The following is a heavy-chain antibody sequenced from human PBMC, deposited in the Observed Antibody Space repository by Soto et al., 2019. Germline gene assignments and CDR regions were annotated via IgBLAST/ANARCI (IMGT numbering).Heavy chain of an antibody. CDR3: ARGSSSPGGSYYYYGMDV. CDR1: GGTFSSYA. CDR2: IILIFGTA. V-gene: IGHV1-69*13. J-gene: IGHJ6*02. Sequence: SVKVSCKASGGTFSSYAISWVRQAPGQGLEWMGGIILIFGTANYAQKFQGRVTITADESTSTAYMELSSLRSDDTAVYYCARGSSSPGGSYYYYGMDVWGQGTTVTVSS. D-gene: IGHD2-2*01.